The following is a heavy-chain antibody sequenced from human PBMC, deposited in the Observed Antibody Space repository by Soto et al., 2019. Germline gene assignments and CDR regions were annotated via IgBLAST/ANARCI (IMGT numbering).Heavy chain of an antibody. V-gene: IGHV4-30-2*01. Sequence: SETLSLTCAVSGGSISSGGYSWSWIRQPPGKGLEWIGYIYHSGSTYYNPPLKSRVTISVDRSKNQFSLKLSSVTAADTAVYYCARGWWFDPWGQGTLVTVSS. CDR1: GGSISSGGYS. CDR2: IYHSGST. J-gene: IGHJ5*02. CDR3: ARGWWFDP.